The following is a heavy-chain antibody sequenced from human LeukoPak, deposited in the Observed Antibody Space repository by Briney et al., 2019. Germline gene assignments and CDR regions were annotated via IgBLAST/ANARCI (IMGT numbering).Heavy chain of an antibody. CDR3: AKGSGIQLWLGFDY. Sequence: TGGSLRLSCAASGFTFSSYAMSWVRQAPGKGLEWVSAISGSGGSTYYADSVEGRFTISRDNSKNTLYLQMNSLRAEDTAVYYCAKGSGIQLWLGFDYWGQGTLVTVSS. CDR1: GFTFSSYA. J-gene: IGHJ4*02. D-gene: IGHD5-18*01. CDR2: ISGSGGST. V-gene: IGHV3-23*01.